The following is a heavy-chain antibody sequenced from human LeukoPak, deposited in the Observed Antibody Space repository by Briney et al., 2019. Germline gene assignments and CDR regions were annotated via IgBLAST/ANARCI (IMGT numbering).Heavy chain of an antibody. CDR1: GGSISSSSYY. CDR3: ARLTRLRTVAGRYFDY. J-gene: IGHJ4*02. CDR2: IYYSGSI. V-gene: IGHV4-39*01. D-gene: IGHD6-19*01. Sequence: PSETLSLTCTVSGGSISSSSYYWGWIRQPPGKGLEWIGSIYYSGSIYYNPSLKSRVTISVDTSKNQFSLKLSSVPAADTAVYYCARLTRLRTVAGRYFDYWGQGTLVTVSS.